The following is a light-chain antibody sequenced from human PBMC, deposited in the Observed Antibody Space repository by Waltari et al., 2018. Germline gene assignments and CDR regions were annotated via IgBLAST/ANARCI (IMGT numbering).Light chain of an antibody. Sequence: DIVMTQSPDSLAVSLGERATINCKSSQSVLYSSNNKNYLAWYQQKPGQPPKLLIYWASTRESGVPDRFTGSGSGTDFTLTINSLQPEDAAVHHCQQYCSSPPTFGGGTKVDIK. CDR3: QQYCSSPPT. CDR2: WAS. CDR1: QSVLYSSNNKNY. V-gene: IGKV4-1*01. J-gene: IGKJ4*01.